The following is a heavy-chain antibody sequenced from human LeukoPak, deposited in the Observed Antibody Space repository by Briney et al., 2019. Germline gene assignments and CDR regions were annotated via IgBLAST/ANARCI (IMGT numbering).Heavy chain of an antibody. CDR3: ARRSSPVGYGMDV. J-gene: IGHJ6*02. D-gene: IGHD2-2*01. V-gene: IGHV4-39*01. CDR2: IYYSGST. Sequence: WVRQPPGKGLEWIGTIYYSGSTYYNPSLKSRVTVSVDTSKNQFSLKLSSVTAADAAVYYCARRSSPVGYGMDVWGQGTTVTVSS.